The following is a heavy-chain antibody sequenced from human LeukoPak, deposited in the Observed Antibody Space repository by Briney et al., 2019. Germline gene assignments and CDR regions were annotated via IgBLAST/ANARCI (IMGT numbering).Heavy chain of an antibody. D-gene: IGHD3-22*01. Sequence: GGSLRLSCVASGFTFSNYWMTWVRQAPGKGLEWVAVISYDGSNKYYADSVKGRFTISRDNSKNTLYLQMNSLRAEDTAVYYCARELSYYDSSGFRYWGQGTLVTVSS. V-gene: IGHV3-30*03. CDR2: ISYDGSNK. CDR1: GFTFSNYW. J-gene: IGHJ4*02. CDR3: ARELSYYDSSGFRY.